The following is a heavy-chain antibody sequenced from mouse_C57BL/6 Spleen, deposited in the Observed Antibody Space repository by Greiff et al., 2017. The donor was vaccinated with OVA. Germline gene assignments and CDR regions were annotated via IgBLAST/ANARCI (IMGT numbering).Heavy chain of an antibody. J-gene: IGHJ3*01. Sequence: VQLKQSGPGLVKPSQSLSLTCSVTGYSITSGYYWNWIRQFPGNKLEWMGYISYDGSNNYNPSLKNRISITRDTSKNQFFLKLNSVTTEDTATYYCARDDGYYGAYWGQGTLVTVSA. CDR1: GYSITSGYY. D-gene: IGHD2-3*01. CDR3: ARDDGYYGAY. CDR2: ISYDGSN. V-gene: IGHV3-6*01.